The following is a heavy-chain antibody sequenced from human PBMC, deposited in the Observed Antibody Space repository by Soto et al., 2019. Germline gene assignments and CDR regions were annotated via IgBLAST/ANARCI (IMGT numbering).Heavy chain of an antibody. CDR2: IWNDGSNK. Sequence: SLRLSCAASGFTFNTYAMDWVRQAPGKGLEWVAVIWNDGSNKYYADSVKGRFTISRDTSKNTLYLQMNSLRAEDTAVYYCARDLGGSYGPFDYWGQGTLVTVSS. D-gene: IGHD5-18*01. CDR1: GFTFNTYA. V-gene: IGHV3-33*01. CDR3: ARDLGGSYGPFDY. J-gene: IGHJ4*02.